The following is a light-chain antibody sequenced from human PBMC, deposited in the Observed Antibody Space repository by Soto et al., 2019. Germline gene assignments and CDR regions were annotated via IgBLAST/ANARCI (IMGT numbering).Light chain of an antibody. V-gene: IGKV1-5*03. CDR3: QQYNSYPRT. Sequence: DIQMTQSPSTLSASVGDRVTITCRASQSISIWLAWHQQKPGKAPNLLIYKASSLESGVPSRFSGSGSGTEFTLTISSLQPDDFETYYCQQYNSYPRTFGHGTKVEIK. CDR1: QSISIW. J-gene: IGKJ1*01. CDR2: KAS.